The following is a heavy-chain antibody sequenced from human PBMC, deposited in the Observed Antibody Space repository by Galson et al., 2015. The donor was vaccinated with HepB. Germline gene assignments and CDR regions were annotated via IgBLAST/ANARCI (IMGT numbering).Heavy chain of an antibody. J-gene: IGHJ4*02. CDR1: GFTFRTYA. V-gene: IGHV3-64D*06. CDR3: VRGRYSSGWYDFDY. D-gene: IGHD6-19*01. CDR2: ISSNGGST. Sequence: SLRLSCAASGFTFRTYAMHWVRQAPGKGLEYVSGISSNGGSTYYADSVKGRFTISRDNSKNTMYIHMTSLRTEDTAVYYCVRGRYSSGWYDFDYWGQGTLVTVSS.